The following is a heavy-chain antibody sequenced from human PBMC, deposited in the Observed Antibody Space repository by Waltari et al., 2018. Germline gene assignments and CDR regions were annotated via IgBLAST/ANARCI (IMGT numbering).Heavy chain of an antibody. D-gene: IGHD3-16*01. Sequence: EVQLMESGGDLVQPGGALRLSCVVSGFTLNTFWMNWVRQAPGKGLVWVSVKGRFTISRDNAKNTLYLQMNSLRVEDTAVYYCGGGGLDGAAYWGQGTLVNVSS. V-gene: IGHV3-74*01. J-gene: IGHJ4*02. CDR1: GFTLNTFW. CDR3: GGGGLDGAAY.